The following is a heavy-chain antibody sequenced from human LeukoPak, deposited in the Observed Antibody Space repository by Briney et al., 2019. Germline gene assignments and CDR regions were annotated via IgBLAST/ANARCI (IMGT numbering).Heavy chain of an antibody. Sequence: SETLSLTCTVSGGSISSYYWSWIRQPPGKGLEWIGYIYYSGGTNYNPSLKSRVTISVDTSKNQFSLKLSSVTAADTAVYYCARELSYCSSTSCYPAYYFDYWGQGTLVTVSS. D-gene: IGHD2-2*01. CDR3: ARELSYCSSTSCYPAYYFDY. J-gene: IGHJ4*02. CDR1: GGSISSYY. CDR2: IYYSGGT. V-gene: IGHV4-59*01.